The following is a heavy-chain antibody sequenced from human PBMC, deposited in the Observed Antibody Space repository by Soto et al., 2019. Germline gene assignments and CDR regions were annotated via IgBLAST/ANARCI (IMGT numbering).Heavy chain of an antibody. V-gene: IGHV3-30-3*01. CDR2: ISYDGSNK. Sequence: GGSLRLSCAASGFTFSSYAMRWVRQAPGKGLEWVAVISYDGSNKYYADSVKGRFTISRDNSKNTLYLQMNSLRAEDTAVYYCASQHYDYVWGSYHYFDYWGQGTLVTVSS. CDR1: GFTFSSYA. CDR3: ASQHYDYVWGSYHYFDY. J-gene: IGHJ4*02. D-gene: IGHD3-16*02.